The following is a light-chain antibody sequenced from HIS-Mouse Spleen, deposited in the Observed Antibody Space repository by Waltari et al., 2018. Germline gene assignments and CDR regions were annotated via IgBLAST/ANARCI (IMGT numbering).Light chain of an antibody. V-gene: IGLV3-19*01. CDR2: GKN. Sequence: SSELTQDPAVSVALGQTVRITCPGASLRSYYASVYPQKPRQAPVLVIYGKNNRPPGIPDRVSGSSSGNTASLTITGAQAEDEADYYCNSRDSSGNHVVFGGGTKLTVL. CDR1: SLRSYY. J-gene: IGLJ2*01. CDR3: NSRDSSGNHVV.